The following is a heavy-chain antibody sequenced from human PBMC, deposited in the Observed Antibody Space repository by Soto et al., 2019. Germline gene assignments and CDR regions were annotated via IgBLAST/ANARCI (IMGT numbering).Heavy chain of an antibody. J-gene: IGHJ4*02. CDR1: GFTFSSYA. D-gene: IGHD5-18*01. CDR2: ISYDGSNK. CDR3: ARDLRHSYGYLEVDDY. Sequence: QVQLVESGGGVVQPGRSLRLSCAASGFTFSSYAMHWVRQAPGKGLEWVAVISYDGSNKYYADSVKGRFIISRDNSKNPLYLQMNSLRAEDTAVYYCARDLRHSYGYLEVDDYWGQGTLVTVSS. V-gene: IGHV3-30-3*01.